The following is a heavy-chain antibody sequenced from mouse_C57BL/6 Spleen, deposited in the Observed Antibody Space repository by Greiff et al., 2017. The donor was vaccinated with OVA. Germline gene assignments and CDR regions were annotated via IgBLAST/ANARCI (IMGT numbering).Heavy chain of an antibody. J-gene: IGHJ4*01. CDR1: GYSFTSYG. CDR2: IRSDGST. Sequence: VKLLESGPGLVAPSQSLSITCTVSGYSFTSYGVHWVRQPPGKGLEWLVVIRSDGSTTYNSAHKSRLSISKNKSKSQVFLKMNSLQTEDTAMYYCARERQGAMDYWGQGTSVTVSS. D-gene: IGHD3-2*01. V-gene: IGHV2-6*03. CDR3: ARERQGAMDY.